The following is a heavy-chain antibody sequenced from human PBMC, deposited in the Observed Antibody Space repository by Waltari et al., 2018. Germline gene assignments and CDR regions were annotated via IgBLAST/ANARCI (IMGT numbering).Heavy chain of an antibody. Sequence: EVQLVESGGGLVQPGGSLRLSCAASGFTFNNYWMGWVRQAPGKGGEWVAKIKFEGSDKYYVDSVKCRFTISRDNTKNSLYLQMNSLRAEDTAVYYCARPGVVTIPFDYWGQGTLVTVSS. J-gene: IGHJ4*02. CDR3: ARPGVVTIPFDY. D-gene: IGHD3-3*01. CDR1: GFTFNNYW. CDR2: IKFEGSDK. V-gene: IGHV3-7*01.